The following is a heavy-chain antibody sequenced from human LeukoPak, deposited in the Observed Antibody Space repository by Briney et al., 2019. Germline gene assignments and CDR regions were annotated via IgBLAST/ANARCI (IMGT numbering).Heavy chain of an antibody. Sequence: SETLSLTCTVSGGSISSYYWSWLRQPPGKGLEWIGDIYYSGYTNYNPSLKSRVTISVDTSKNQFSLKLRSVTAADTAVYYCARETSQKGAHYMDVWGKGTTVTISS. CDR3: ARETSQKGAHYMDV. D-gene: IGHD3-16*01. CDR2: IYYSGYT. J-gene: IGHJ6*03. V-gene: IGHV4-59*01. CDR1: GGSISSYY.